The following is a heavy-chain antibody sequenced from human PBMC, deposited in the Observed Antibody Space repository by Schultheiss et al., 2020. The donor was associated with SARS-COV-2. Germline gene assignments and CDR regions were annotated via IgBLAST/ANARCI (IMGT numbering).Heavy chain of an antibody. CDR1: GGSISSGSYY. CDR2: IYHSGST. CDR3: ARSGSYYYMNV. Sequence: SETLSLTCTVSGGSISSGSYYWSWIRQPPGKGLEWIGSIYHSGSTYYNPSLKSRVTISVDTSKNQVSLNLTSVTATDTAVYYCARSGSYYYMNVWGKGTTVTVSS. D-gene: IGHD3-10*01. V-gene: IGHV4-39*07. J-gene: IGHJ6*03.